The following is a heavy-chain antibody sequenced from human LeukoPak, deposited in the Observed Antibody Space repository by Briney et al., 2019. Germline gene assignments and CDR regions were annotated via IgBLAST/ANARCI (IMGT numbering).Heavy chain of an antibody. CDR2: IYTSGST. V-gene: IGHV4-4*07. Sequence: PSETLSLTCTVSGGSISSYYWSWIRQPAGKGLEWIGRIYTSGSTNYNPSLKSRVTMSVDTSKNQFSLKLSSVTAADTAVYYCARVGGVTVELPWGNAFDIWGQGTMVTVSS. D-gene: IGHD1-26*01. CDR1: GGSISSYY. J-gene: IGHJ3*02. CDR3: ARVGGVTVELPWGNAFDI.